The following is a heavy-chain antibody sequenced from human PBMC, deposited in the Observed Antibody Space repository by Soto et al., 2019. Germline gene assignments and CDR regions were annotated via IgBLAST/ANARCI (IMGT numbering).Heavy chain of an antibody. CDR2: INTDGSST. V-gene: IGHV3-74*01. D-gene: IGHD3-3*01. J-gene: IGHJ4*02. CDR3: ATSTYDFWSGYIFDY. CDR1: GWNISSYL. Sequence: LRXSCASSGWNISSYLMHWVRQAPGKGLVWVSRINTDGSSTSYADSVKGRFTISRDNAKNTLYLQINSLRAEDTAVYYCATSTYDFWSGYIFDYWGQGTLVTVSS.